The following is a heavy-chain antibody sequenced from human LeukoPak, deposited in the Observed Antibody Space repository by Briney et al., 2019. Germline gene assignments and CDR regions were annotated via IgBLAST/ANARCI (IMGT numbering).Heavy chain of an antibody. D-gene: IGHD6-13*01. Sequence: GGSLRLSCAASGFTFSSYSMTWVRQAPGKGLEWVSSISGSSSYIYYADSVKGRFTISRDNAKNSLYLQMNSLRAEDTAVYYCARVRGSSWYDAFDIWGQGTMVTVSS. V-gene: IGHV3-21*01. CDR3: ARVRGSSWYDAFDI. CDR2: ISGSSSYI. CDR1: GFTFSSYS. J-gene: IGHJ3*02.